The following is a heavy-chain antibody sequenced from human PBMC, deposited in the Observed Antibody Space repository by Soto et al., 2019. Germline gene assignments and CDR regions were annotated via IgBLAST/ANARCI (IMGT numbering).Heavy chain of an antibody. J-gene: IGHJ4*02. CDR2: INWNGGST. V-gene: IGHV3-20*04. D-gene: IGHD2-2*01. Sequence: PGGSLRLSCAASGFTFEDYGMSWVRQAPGKGLEWVSGINWNGGSTGYADSVKGRFTISRDNAKNSLYLQMNSLRAEDTAVYYCAKDRVPDGRWNFDYWGQGTLVTVSS. CDR1: GFTFEDYG. CDR3: AKDRVPDGRWNFDY.